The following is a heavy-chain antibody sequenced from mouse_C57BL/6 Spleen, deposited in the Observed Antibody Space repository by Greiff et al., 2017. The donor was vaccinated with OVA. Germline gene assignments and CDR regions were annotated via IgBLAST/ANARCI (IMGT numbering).Heavy chain of an antibody. D-gene: IGHD1-1*01. CDR3: ARSYGSSYYYAMDY. Sequence: VQLKESGPELVKPGASVKISCKASGYSFTGYYMNWVKQSPEKSLEWIGEINPSTGGTTYNQKFKAKATLTVDKSSSTAYMQLKSLTSEDSAVYYCARSYGSSYYYAMDYWGQGTSVTVSS. CDR1: GYSFTGYY. CDR2: INPSTGGT. V-gene: IGHV1-42*01. J-gene: IGHJ4*01.